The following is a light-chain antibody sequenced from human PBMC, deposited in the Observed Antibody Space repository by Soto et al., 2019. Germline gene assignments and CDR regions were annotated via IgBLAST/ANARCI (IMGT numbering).Light chain of an antibody. CDR2: GAS. J-gene: IGKJ4*01. V-gene: IGKV3-15*01. CDR3: QRYNSWPLS. Sequence: EIVMTQSPATLSVSPGERATLSCRASQGIGSTLAWYQQKPGQTPKLLIYGASIRATGVPARFSGGGSGTEFTLTLNSLQSEDFAVYYCQRYNSWPLSFGGGTKVDIK. CDR1: QGIGST.